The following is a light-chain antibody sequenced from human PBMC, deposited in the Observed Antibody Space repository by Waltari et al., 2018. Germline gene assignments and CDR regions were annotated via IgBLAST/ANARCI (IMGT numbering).Light chain of an antibody. CDR1: RIGSTN. CDR3: QVWDGATDQVV. V-gene: IGLV3-21*04. Sequence: SYVLTQPPSESVAPGEAARITCGGDRIGSTNVHWYQQKPGQAPTLVIYSDSDRPAGIPERFSGYNSGNTATLTITRVEAGDEAEYYCQVWDGATDQVVFGGGTELTVL. J-gene: IGLJ2*01. CDR2: SDS.